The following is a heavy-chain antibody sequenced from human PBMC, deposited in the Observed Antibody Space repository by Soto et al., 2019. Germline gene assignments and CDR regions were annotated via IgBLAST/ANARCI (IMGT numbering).Heavy chain of an antibody. J-gene: IGHJ4*02. D-gene: IGHD5-18*01. Sequence: GGSLRLSCAASGFTFSSYAMSWVRQAPGKGLEWVSAISGSGGSTYYADSVKGRFTISRDNTKNTLYLQMNNLKAEDTAIYYCAKGSASARPYFFDYWGQGALVTVSS. CDR3: AKGSASARPYFFDY. CDR2: ISGSGGST. CDR1: GFTFSSYA. V-gene: IGHV3-23*01.